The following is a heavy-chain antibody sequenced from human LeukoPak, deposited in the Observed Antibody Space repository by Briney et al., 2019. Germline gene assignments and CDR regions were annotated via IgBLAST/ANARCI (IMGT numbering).Heavy chain of an antibody. CDR1: GYTFTSYG. V-gene: IGHV1-18*01. D-gene: IGHD2-2*02. J-gene: IGHJ5*02. Sequence: ASVKVSCKASGYTFTSYGISWVRQAPGRGLEWMGWISAYNGNTNYAQKLQGRVTMTTDTSTSTAYMELRSLRSDDTAVYYCARDGVVPAAISVTAPTDNWFDPWGQGTLVTVSS. CDR3: ARDGVVPAAISVTAPTDNWFDP. CDR2: ISAYNGNT.